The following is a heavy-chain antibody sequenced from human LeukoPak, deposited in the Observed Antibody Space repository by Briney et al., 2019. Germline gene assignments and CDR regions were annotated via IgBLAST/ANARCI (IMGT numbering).Heavy chain of an antibody. CDR3: ARGLRWLQLNAFDI. J-gene: IGHJ3*02. CDR2: IYYSGST. Sequence: SETLSLTCTVSGGSISSYYWSWIRQPPGKGLEWIGYIYYSGSTNYNPSLKSRVTISVDTSKNQFSLKLSSVTAADTAVYYCARGLRWLQLNAFDIWGQGTMVTVSS. V-gene: IGHV4-59*01. D-gene: IGHD5-24*01. CDR1: GGSISSYY.